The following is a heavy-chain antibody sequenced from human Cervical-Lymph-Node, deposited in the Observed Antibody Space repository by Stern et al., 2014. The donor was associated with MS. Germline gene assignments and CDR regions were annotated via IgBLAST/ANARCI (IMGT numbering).Heavy chain of an antibody. CDR1: GGSLSSNP. D-gene: IGHD2-21*01. CDR3: AGDGILQTVDAFDL. V-gene: IGHV1-69*06. Sequence: QVQLVQSGAEVKSPGSSVKISCKASGGSLSSNPVSWVRQAPGQGLEWMGGIIPIFDSPNYSQKFGGRLTIIADKSTSTTYMELSSLRSEDTAIYYCAGDGILQTVDAFDLWGQGTMVTVSS. CDR2: IIPIFDSP. J-gene: IGHJ3*01.